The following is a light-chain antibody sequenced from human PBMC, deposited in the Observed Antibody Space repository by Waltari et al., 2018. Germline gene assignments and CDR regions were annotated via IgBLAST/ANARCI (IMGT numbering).Light chain of an antibody. Sequence: DIQMTQSPSTLSASVGDRFTITCRASQSISNWLAWYQQKPGKAPKLLIYKASTLESGVASRFSGSGSGTEFTLTISSLQPDDFATYYCQQYNSYSLLTFGGGTKVEIK. CDR2: KAS. CDR1: QSISNW. V-gene: IGKV1-5*03. J-gene: IGKJ4*01. CDR3: QQYNSYSLLT.